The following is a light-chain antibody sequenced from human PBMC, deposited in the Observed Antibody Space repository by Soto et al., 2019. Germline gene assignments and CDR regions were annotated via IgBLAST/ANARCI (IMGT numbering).Light chain of an antibody. CDR1: RSDVWGYDY. CDR3: TSYTARRLDV. V-gene: IGLV2-14*03. Sequence: QSVLTQPSSVSGSAGQSITISCTGTRSDVWGYDYISWYQQHPGKAPERLSFDVSNQPSGDSTRFPGSNSGSPASLNSSGLPAEDEGDYYCTSYTARRLDVFGRGTKVTVL. CDR2: DVS. J-gene: IGLJ1*01.